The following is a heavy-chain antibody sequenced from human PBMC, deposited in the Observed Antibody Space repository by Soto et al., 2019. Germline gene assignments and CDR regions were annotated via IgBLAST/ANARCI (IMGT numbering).Heavy chain of an antibody. Sequence: QVQLVQSGAEVKKPGASVKVSCKASGYTFSNYGITWVRQAPGQGLEWMGWISAYNGNTNYAQKVQARVTMTTDTSTSTAYMELRRLRSDDSAVYYCARGGHTNYYYGFDVWGQGTTVTVSS. CDR3: ARGGHTNYYYGFDV. CDR2: ISAYNGNT. J-gene: IGHJ6*02. D-gene: IGHD2-15*01. V-gene: IGHV1-18*01. CDR1: GYTFSNYG.